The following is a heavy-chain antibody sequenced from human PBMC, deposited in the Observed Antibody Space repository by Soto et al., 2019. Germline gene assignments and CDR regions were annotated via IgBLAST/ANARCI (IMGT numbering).Heavy chain of an antibody. D-gene: IGHD2-15*01. V-gene: IGHV1-69*02. Sequence: SVKVSCKASGGTFSSYTISWVRQAPGQGLGWMGRIIPILGIANYAQKFQGRVTITADKSTSTAYMELSSLRSEDTAVYYCARFSASGYCSGGSCYSSWFDPWGQGTLVTVSS. CDR1: GGTFSSYT. J-gene: IGHJ5*02. CDR2: IIPILGIA. CDR3: ARFSASGYCSGGSCYSSWFDP.